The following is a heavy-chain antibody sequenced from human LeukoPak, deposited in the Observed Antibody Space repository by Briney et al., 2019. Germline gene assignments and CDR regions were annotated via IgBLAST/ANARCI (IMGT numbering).Heavy chain of an antibody. J-gene: IGHJ4*02. CDR3: ARLRGGYNYALGPFDY. V-gene: IGHV3-21*01. CDR1: EFTFSSYS. CDR2: ISSIRNYI. Sequence: GGSLRLSCEASEFTFSSYSIDSGRQAPGKGLEWVSSISSIRNYIYYADSVRGRFTISRDNARNSLYLQMNSLRGEDTAVYYCARLRGGYNYALGPFDYWGQGTLVTVSS. D-gene: IGHD5-18*01.